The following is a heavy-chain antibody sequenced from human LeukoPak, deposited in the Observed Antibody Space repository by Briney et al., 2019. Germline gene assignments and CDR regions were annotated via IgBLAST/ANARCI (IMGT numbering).Heavy chain of an antibody. D-gene: IGHD2-2*01. J-gene: IGHJ4*02. V-gene: IGHV4-61*01. CDR3: ARYPHCSSTDCYVT. CDR2: LPYSGST. Sequence: SETLSLTCTVSGGSVSSSSYYWSWIRQPPGKGLEWIGYLPYSGSTNYNPSLESRVSISVDTSKNQFSLKLSSVTAADTAVYYCARYPHCSSTDCYVTWGQGTLVIVPA. CDR1: GGSVSSSSYY.